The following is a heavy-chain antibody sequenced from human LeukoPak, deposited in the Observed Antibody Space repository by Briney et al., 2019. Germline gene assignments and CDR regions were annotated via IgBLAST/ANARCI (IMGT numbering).Heavy chain of an antibody. D-gene: IGHD5-12*01. CDR1: GGTFSSYA. J-gene: IGHJ6*03. CDR3: AREASGYDSPYYYYYMDV. CDR2: INPIFGTA. Sequence: SVKVSCKASGGTFSSYAISWVRQAPGQGLEWMGGINPIFGTADYAQKFQGRVTITTGESTSTAYMELSSLRSEDTAVYYCAREASGYDSPYYYYYMDVWGKGTTVTVSS. V-gene: IGHV1-69*05.